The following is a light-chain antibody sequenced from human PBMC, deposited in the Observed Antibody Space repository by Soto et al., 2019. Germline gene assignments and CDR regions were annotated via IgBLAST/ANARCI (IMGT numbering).Light chain of an antibody. V-gene: IGLV2-14*01. Sequence: QSALTQPASVSGSPGQSITISCGGTSSDVGAYIYVSWYQQYPGKAPKLIIYEVNNRPSGVSGRFSGSKSDTTAFLTISGLQAEDEADYYCGSYSDSDTKVFGTGTKLTVL. J-gene: IGLJ1*01. CDR2: EVN. CDR3: GSYSDSDTKV. CDR1: SSDVGAYIY.